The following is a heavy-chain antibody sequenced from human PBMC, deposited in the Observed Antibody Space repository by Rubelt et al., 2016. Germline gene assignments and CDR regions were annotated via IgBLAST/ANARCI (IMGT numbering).Heavy chain of an antibody. V-gene: IGHV3-64D*06. Sequence: EVQLLESGGGLVQPGGSLRLSCAASGFTFSSYAMSWVRQAPGKGLEYVSAISSNGGSTYYAESVKGRFTISRDNSKNTLYRQMSGLRAEDTAVYYCVKAEAKEGYYDSSLYYFDYWGQGTLVTVSS. CDR1: GFTFSSYA. J-gene: IGHJ4*02. CDR2: ISSNGGST. D-gene: IGHD3-3*01. CDR3: VKAEAKEGYYDSSLYYFDY.